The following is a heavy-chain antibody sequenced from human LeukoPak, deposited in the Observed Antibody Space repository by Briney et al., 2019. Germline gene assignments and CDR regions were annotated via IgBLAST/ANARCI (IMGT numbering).Heavy chain of an antibody. Sequence: SETLSLTCTVSGGSISSYYWSWIRQPPGKGLEWIGYIYYSGSTNYNPSLKSRVTISVDTFKNQFSLKLSSVTAADTAVYYCARLSAAGTVGYWGQGTLVTVSS. D-gene: IGHD6-13*01. J-gene: IGHJ4*02. CDR2: IYYSGST. CDR1: GGSISSYY. V-gene: IGHV4-59*01. CDR3: ARLSAAGTVGY.